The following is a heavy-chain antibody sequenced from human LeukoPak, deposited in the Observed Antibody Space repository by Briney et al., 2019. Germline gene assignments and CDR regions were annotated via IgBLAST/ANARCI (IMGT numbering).Heavy chain of an antibody. J-gene: IGHJ4*02. CDR2: IYSSGSI. V-gene: IGHV4-4*07. D-gene: IGHD6-19*01. Sequence: PSETLSLTCTVSGGSISSYYWSWIRQPAGKGLEWIGRIYSSGSINYNPSLRSRVTMSVDTSKNQFSLKLSSVTAADTAVYYCARDSSGWHYFDYWGQGTLVTVSS. CDR3: ARDSSGWHYFDY. CDR1: GGSISSYY.